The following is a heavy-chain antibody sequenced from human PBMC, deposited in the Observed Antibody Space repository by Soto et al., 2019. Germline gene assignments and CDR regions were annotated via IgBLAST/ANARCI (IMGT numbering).Heavy chain of an antibody. CDR2: IIPILGIA. CDR3: ARSSPGAADNFDY. Sequence: ASVKVSCKASGGTFSSYTISWVRQAPGQGLEWMGRIIPILGIANYAQKFQGRVTITADKSTSTAYMELSSLRSEDTAVYYCARSSPGAADNFDYWGQGTLVTVSS. D-gene: IGHD6-13*01. CDR1: GGTFSSYT. V-gene: IGHV1-69*02. J-gene: IGHJ4*02.